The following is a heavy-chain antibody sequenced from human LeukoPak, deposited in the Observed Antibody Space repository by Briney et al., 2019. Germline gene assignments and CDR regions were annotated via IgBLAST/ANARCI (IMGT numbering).Heavy chain of an antibody. Sequence: GGSLRLSCAASGFTVSSNYMSWVRQAPGKGLEWVSVIYSGGSTYYADSVKGRFTISRDNSKNTLYLQMNSPRAEDTAVYYCARRSYDGSGYYYVDYWGQGTLVTVSS. CDR3: ARRSYDGSGYYYVDY. CDR2: IYSGGST. D-gene: IGHD3-22*01. J-gene: IGHJ4*02. CDR1: GFTVSSNY. V-gene: IGHV3-66*04.